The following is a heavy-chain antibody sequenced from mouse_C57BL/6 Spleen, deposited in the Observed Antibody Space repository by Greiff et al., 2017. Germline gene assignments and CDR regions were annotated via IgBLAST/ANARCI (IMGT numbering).Heavy chain of an antibody. CDR2: IYPGDGDT. J-gene: IGHJ2*01. CDR3: ARSNYSNYGGKY. CDR1: GYAFSSYW. D-gene: IGHD2-5*01. Sequence: QVQLQQPGAELVKPGASVKISCKASGYAFSSYWMNWVKQRPGKGLEWIGRIYPGDGDTNYNGKFKGKATLTADKSSSTAYMQLSSLTSEDSAVYFCARSNYSNYGGKYRGKGTTLTVSS. V-gene: IGHV1-80*01.